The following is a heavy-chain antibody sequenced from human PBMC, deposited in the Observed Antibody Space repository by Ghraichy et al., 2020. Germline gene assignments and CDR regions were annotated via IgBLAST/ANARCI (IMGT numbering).Heavy chain of an antibody. CDR1: GGSVTNNW. D-gene: IGHD1-1*01. J-gene: IGHJ6*02. V-gene: IGHV4-59*02. CDR2: LHHSGST. Sequence: SQTLSLTCNVSGGSVTNNWWNWIRQPPGKGLEWIGFLHHSGSTKYNPSLKSRVTISGDTSKKQFSLKLTSVTAADTAVYYCARVRASGTGDSWYYGVDVWGQGTTVTVSS. CDR3: ARVRASGTGDSWYYGVDV.